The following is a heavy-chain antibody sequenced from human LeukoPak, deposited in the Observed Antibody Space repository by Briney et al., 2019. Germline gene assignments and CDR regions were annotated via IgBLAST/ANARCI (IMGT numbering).Heavy chain of an antibody. CDR3: SRSQRGYSYGYYYYYGMDV. J-gene: IGHJ6*02. V-gene: IGHV1-69*02. CDR1: GGTFRNYP. D-gene: IGHD5-18*01. CDR2: IIPIFGIE. Sequence: ASVKVSCMASGGTFRNYPCSWVRQAPAQGLEGMGRIIPIFGIENYAQKFQGRVTITADKATSTAYVELSSLRSEDAAVYYCSRSQRGYSYGYYYYYGMDVWGQGTTVTVSS.